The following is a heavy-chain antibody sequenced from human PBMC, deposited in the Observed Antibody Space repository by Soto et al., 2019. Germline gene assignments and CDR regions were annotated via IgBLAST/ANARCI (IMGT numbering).Heavy chain of an antibody. CDR1: GFAFSRYG. CDR2: ISGSGYSI. CDR3: SRFGPGADY. J-gene: IGHJ4*02. V-gene: IGHV3-23*01. Sequence: EVQLLESGGASVQPGGSVRLSCVVSGFAFSRYGMNWVRRAPGKGLEWVAHISGSGYSINYAESVKGRFTISRDNSKGSLYLQMNSLTVEDTALYYCSRFGPGADYWGQATLVTVSS. D-gene: IGHD3-3*01.